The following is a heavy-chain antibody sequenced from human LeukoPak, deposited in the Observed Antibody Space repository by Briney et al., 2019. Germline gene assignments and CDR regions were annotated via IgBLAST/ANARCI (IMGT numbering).Heavy chain of an antibody. Sequence: GGSLRLSCAASGFTFDDYAMHWVRQAPGKGLEWVSGISWNSGSIGYADSVKGRFTISRDNAKNSLYLQMNSLRAEDTALYYCAKGAGYYDSSGYSDLIDYWGQGTLVTVSS. CDR2: ISWNSGSI. CDR1: GFTFDDYA. D-gene: IGHD3-22*01. CDR3: AKGAGYYDSSGYSDLIDY. J-gene: IGHJ4*02. V-gene: IGHV3-9*01.